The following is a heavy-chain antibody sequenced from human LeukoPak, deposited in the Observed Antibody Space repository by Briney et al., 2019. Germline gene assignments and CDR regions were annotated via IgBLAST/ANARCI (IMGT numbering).Heavy chain of an antibody. CDR1: GFTVSSNY. D-gene: IGHD1-1*01. Sequence: GGSLRLSCAASGFTVSSNYMNWVRQAPGKGLEWVSIIYRGGSTYYADSMKGRFTISRDNSKNTLYLQMNSLRAEDTAVYYCARAPVASWNQLDYWGQGTLVTVSS. CDR3: ARAPVASWNQLDY. J-gene: IGHJ4*02. CDR2: IYRGGST. V-gene: IGHV3-53*01.